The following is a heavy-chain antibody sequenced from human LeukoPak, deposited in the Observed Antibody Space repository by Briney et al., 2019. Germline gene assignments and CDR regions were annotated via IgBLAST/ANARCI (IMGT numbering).Heavy chain of an antibody. V-gene: IGHV3-30-3*01. D-gene: IGHD3-10*01. CDR3: AREQLYPGYYDMDV. J-gene: IGHJ6*02. CDR2: ISYDGNNK. Sequence: QSGRSLRLSCAASGFTFSSYAVHWVRQAPGKGLEWVAVISYDGNNKYYADSVKGRFTISRDNSKNTLYLQMNSLRVEDTAVYYCAREQLYPGYYDMDVWGHGTSVTVSS. CDR1: GFTFSSYA.